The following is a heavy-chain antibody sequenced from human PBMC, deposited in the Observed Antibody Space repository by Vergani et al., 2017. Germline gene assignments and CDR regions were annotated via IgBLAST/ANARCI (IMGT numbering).Heavy chain of an antibody. J-gene: IGHJ3*02. Sequence: QVQLVQSGAEVKKPGSSVKVSCKASGGTFSSYTISWVRQAPGQGLEWMGRIIPILGIANYAQKFQGRVTITADKSTSTAYMELSSLRSEDTAVYYCARVERSGWSRGDAFDIWGQGTMVTVSS. CDR3: ARVERSGWSRGDAFDI. CDR1: GGTFSSYT. D-gene: IGHD6-19*01. CDR2: IIPILGIA. V-gene: IGHV1-69*02.